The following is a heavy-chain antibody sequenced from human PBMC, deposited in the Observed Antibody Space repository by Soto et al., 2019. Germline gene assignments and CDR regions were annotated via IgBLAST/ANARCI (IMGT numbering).Heavy chain of an antibody. Sequence: GASVKVSCKASGYTFISYYIHWVRQAPGQGLQWMGITNPSGSITTYAQKFQGRVTMTRDTSTSTVYMELSSLTSDDTAVYYCASPIGGSYNAFDIWGQGTMVTVSS. CDR1: GYTFISYY. J-gene: IGHJ3*02. D-gene: IGHD1-26*01. CDR3: ASPIGGSYNAFDI. V-gene: IGHV1-46*01. CDR2: TNPSGSIT.